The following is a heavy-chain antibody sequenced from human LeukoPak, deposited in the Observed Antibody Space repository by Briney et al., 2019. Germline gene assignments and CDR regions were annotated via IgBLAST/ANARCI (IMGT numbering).Heavy chain of an antibody. CDR3: AKDTTRSIAAAARPNWFDP. CDR1: GFTFSSYG. CDR2: IRYDGSNK. Sequence: GSLRLSCAASGFTFSSYGMHWVRQAPGKGLEWVAFIRYDGSNKYYADSVKGRFTISRDNSKNTLYLQMNSLRAEDTAVYYCAKDTTRSIAAAARPNWFDPWGQGTLVTVSS. J-gene: IGHJ5*02. V-gene: IGHV3-30*02. D-gene: IGHD6-13*01.